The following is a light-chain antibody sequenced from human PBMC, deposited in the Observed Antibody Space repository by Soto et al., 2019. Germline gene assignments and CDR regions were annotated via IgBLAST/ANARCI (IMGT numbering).Light chain of an antibody. CDR2: LGS. CDR1: QSLLHDNGYNY. V-gene: IGKV2-28*01. J-gene: IGKJ1*01. Sequence: DIVMTQSPLSLPVTPGEPASISCRSSQSLLHDNGYNYLDWYLQKPGQSPPLLIYLGSNRASGVPDRFSVSASGTDFTLKISRVEAEDAGIYYCMQALQAPWTFGQGTKVEIK. CDR3: MQALQAPWT.